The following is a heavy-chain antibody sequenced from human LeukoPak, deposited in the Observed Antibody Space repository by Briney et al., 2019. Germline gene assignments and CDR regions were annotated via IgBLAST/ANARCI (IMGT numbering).Heavy chain of an antibody. CDR2: MNPNSGNT. D-gene: IGHD1-26*01. CDR1: GYTFTSYG. Sequence: ASVKVSCKASGYTFTSYGISWVRQAPGQGLEWMGWMNPNSGNTGYAQKFQGRVTMTRNTSISTAYMGLSSLRSEDTAVYYCARGVGGSYYNWGQGTLVTVSS. CDR3: ARGVGGSYYN. J-gene: IGHJ4*02. V-gene: IGHV1-8*02.